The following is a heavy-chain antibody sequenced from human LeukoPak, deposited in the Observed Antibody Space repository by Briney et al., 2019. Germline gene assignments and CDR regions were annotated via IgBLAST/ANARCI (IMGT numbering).Heavy chain of an antibody. J-gene: IGHJ4*02. D-gene: IGHD2-2*01. V-gene: IGHV3-20*04. CDR3: ARVDNIVVVPAASYYFDF. CDR2: IDWNGGST. Sequence: PGGSLRLSCAASGFTFDGYGMDWVRQAPGKGLEWVAGIDWNGGSTGYADSVKGRFTTSRDNAKNSLYLQMNSLRAEETALYYCARVDNIVVVPAASYYFDFWGQGTLVTVSS. CDR1: GFTFDGYG.